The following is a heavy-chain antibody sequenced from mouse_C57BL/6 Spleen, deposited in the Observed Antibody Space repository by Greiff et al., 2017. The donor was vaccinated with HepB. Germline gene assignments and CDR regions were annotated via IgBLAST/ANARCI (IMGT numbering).Heavy chain of an antibody. Sequence: VKLQESGAELVKPGASVKISCKASGYAFSSYWMNWVKQRPGKGLEWIGQIYPGDGDTNYNGKFKGKATLTADKSSSPAYMQLSSLTSEDSAVYFCAREDGYYFAYWGQGTLVTVSA. CDR2: IYPGDGDT. CDR3: AREDGYYFAY. D-gene: IGHD2-3*01. V-gene: IGHV1-80*01. CDR1: GYAFSSYW. J-gene: IGHJ3*01.